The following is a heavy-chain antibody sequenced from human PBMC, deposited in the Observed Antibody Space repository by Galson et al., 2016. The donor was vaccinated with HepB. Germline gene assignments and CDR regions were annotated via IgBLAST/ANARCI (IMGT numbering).Heavy chain of an antibody. Sequence: SLRLSCAASGFGFSDYFMSWIRQVPGKGLEWVSFISDTGSSRLYADSVKGRFTISRDTAKNSVYLQMNGLRVEDTAVYYCARFVESDSSFDFWGQGTLVTVSS. J-gene: IGHJ4*02. CDR2: ISDTGSSR. D-gene: IGHD6-6*01. CDR3: ARFVESDSSFDF. V-gene: IGHV3-11*01. CDR1: GFGFSDYF.